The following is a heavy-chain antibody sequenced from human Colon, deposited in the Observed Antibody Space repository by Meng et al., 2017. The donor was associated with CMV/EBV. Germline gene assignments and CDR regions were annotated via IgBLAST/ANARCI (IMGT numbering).Heavy chain of an antibody. J-gene: IGHJ5*02. Sequence: ASGYSFSDYYLPWVRQAPGQGLEWMGRMIPNTGGTNYEQKFQGRVTMTGDTSISTAYMELRNVRSDDTAVYYCVRGSEISTGSYGDSWGQGTLVTVSS. V-gene: IGHV1-2*06. CDR2: MIPNTGGT. D-gene: IGHD3-9*01. CDR3: VRGSEISTGSYGDS. CDR1: GYSFSDYY.